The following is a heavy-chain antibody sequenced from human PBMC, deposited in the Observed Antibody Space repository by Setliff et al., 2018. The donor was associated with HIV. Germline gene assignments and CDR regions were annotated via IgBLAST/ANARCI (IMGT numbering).Heavy chain of an antibody. V-gene: IGHV4-61*01. CDR2: IYYSGST. D-gene: IGHD3-10*01. Sequence: ETLSLTCDVSGFSISSRYYWNWIRQPPGKGLEWIGYIYYSGSTNYNPSLKSRVTISVDTSKNQFSLKLSSVTAAGTAVYYCARGAELLWFGELHNIPYFDYWGQGTLVTVSS. J-gene: IGHJ4*02. CDR3: ARGAELLWFGELHNIPYFDY. CDR1: GFSISSRYY.